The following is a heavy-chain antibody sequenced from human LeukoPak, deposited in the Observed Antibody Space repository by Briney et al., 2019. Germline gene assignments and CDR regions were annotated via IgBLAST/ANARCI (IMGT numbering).Heavy chain of an antibody. CDR2: IWYDGSNE. CDR1: GFTFSSYG. J-gene: IGHJ5*02. D-gene: IGHD4-17*01. CDR3: TKDPNGDYIGAFDP. Sequence: PGGSLRLSCAASGFTFSSYGMHWVRQAPGKGLEWVAIIWYDGSNEYYADSVKGRFTISRDNAKNTLYLQMNSLRADDTAIYYCTKDPNGDYIGAFDPWGQGTLVTVSS. V-gene: IGHV3-33*06.